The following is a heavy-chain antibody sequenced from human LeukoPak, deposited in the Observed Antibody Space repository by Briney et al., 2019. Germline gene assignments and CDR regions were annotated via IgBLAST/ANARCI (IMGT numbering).Heavy chain of an antibody. J-gene: IGHJ4*02. Sequence: ASVKVSCKASGYTFTSYGISWVRQAPGQGLEWMGWISAYNGNTNYAQKFQGRVTMTRDTSISTAYMELSRLRSDDTAVYYCARVRFGSSSWYDYWGQGTLVTVSS. CDR1: GYTFTSYG. V-gene: IGHV1-18*01. CDR3: ARVRFGSSSWYDY. D-gene: IGHD6-13*01. CDR2: ISAYNGNT.